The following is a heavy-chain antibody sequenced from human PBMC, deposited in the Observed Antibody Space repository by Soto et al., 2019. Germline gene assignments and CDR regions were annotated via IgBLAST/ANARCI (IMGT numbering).Heavy chain of an antibody. CDR2: INEDGSAK. V-gene: IGHV3-7*05. CDR3: ARATRSPDF. Sequence: EVQLVESGGDLVQPGGSLRLSCAASGFTFSSLWMTWVRQAPGKGLECVANINEDGSAKYYVESVKGRFTISRDNAKNSVYLQMVGLRAEDTAVDYCARATRSPDFRGQGTLVTVSS. J-gene: IGHJ4*02. CDR1: GFTFSSLW.